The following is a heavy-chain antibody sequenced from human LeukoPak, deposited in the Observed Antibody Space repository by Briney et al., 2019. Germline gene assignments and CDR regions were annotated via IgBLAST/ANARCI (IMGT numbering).Heavy chain of an antibody. Sequence: GGSLRLSCVASGFTFGKYWMSWVRQAPGKGLEWVANIKLDGSEKNYVDSVKGRFTISRDNTKNSLYLQMNSLRAEDTAVYYCASSFRGVIVYWGQGTLVTVSS. CDR2: IKLDGSEK. CDR3: ASSFRGVIVY. V-gene: IGHV3-7*01. D-gene: IGHD3-10*01. CDR1: GFTFGKYW. J-gene: IGHJ4*02.